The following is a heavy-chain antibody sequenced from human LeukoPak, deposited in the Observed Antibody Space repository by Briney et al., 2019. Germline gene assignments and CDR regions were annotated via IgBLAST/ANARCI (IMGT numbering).Heavy chain of an antibody. D-gene: IGHD3-10*01. Sequence: SETLSLTCTDSGGSISSGGYYWSWIRQHPGKGLEWIGYIYYSGSTYYNPSLKSRVTISVDTSKNQFSLKLSSVTAADTAVYYCARDRRGSGSYGTDNWFDPWGQGTLVTVSS. CDR1: GGSISSGGYY. CDR2: IYYSGST. CDR3: ARDRRGSGSYGTDNWFDP. J-gene: IGHJ5*02. V-gene: IGHV4-31*03.